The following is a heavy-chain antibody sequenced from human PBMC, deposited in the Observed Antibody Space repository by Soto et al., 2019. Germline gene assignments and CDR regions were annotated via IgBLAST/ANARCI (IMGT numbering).Heavy chain of an antibody. J-gene: IGHJ6*02. CDR1: GDSVSSNSAA. V-gene: IGHV6-1*01. CDR2: TYYRSKWYN. CDR3: ARDSSSSWGPGYYYGMDV. D-gene: IGHD6-6*01. Sequence: PSQTLSLTCAISGDSVSSNSAAWNWIRQSPSRGLEWLGRTYYRSKWYNDYAVSVKSRITINPDTSKNQFSLQLDSVTPEDTAVYYCARDSSSSWGPGYYYGMDVWGQGTTVTVSS.